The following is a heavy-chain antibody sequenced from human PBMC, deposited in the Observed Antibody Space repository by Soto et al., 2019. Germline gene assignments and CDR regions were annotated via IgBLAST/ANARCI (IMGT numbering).Heavy chain of an antibody. J-gene: IGHJ4*02. V-gene: IGHV4-59*01. CDR1: GDSLSAYS. CDR2: IHYNGNT. CDR3: AREGNLGRWLQPLDF. Sequence: PSETLSLTCTVSGDSLSAYSWSWVRQPPGKGLEWIGNIHYNGNTKYSPSLKSRVTMSVDTSKNHFSLRLISVTAADTAIYFCAREGNLGRWLQPLDFWGQGTLVNVSS. D-gene: IGHD5-12*01.